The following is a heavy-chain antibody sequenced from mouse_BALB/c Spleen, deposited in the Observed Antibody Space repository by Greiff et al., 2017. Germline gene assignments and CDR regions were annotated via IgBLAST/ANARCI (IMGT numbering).Heavy chain of an antibody. V-gene: IGHV2-9*02. J-gene: IGHJ3*01. Sequence: QVQLKQSGPGLVAPSQSLSITCTVSGFSLTSYGVHWVRQPPGKGLEWLGVIWAGGSTNYNSALMSRLSISKDNSKSQVFLKMNSLQTDDTAMYYCARDNYGYWFAYWGQGTLVTVSA. CDR2: IWAGGST. D-gene: IGHD1-2*01. CDR1: GFSLTSYG. CDR3: ARDNYGYWFAY.